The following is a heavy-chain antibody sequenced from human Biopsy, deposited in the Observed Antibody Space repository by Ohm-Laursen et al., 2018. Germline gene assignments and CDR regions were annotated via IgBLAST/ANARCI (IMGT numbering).Heavy chain of an antibody. CDR3: ARGANEYGDLDFQH. CDR2: ISHTGYT. J-gene: IGHJ1*01. Sequence: SVTLSLTCAVSGGSFTGHYWAWIRQPPGKGLEWIGHISHTGYTSYKSSLKSRVTISLDTSRKHFSLRLTSLSAADAAVYCFARGANEYGDLDFQHWGQGTLVTVSS. V-gene: IGHV4-59*11. CDR1: GGSFTGHY. D-gene: IGHD4-17*01.